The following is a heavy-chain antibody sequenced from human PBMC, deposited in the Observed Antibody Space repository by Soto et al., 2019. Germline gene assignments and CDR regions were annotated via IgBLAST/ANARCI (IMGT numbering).Heavy chain of an antibody. CDR2: IYPSDSDT. CDR1: GYSFTRYW. D-gene: IGHD3-9*01. V-gene: IGHV5-51*01. Sequence: PGESLKISCKASGYSFTRYWIGWVRQMPGKGLEWMGIIYPSDSDTRYSPSFQGQVTISADTSIRTAYLQWSSMKASDTAMYYCVRHGAGYNIFTGYYSGGFDSWGQGTLVTVSS. CDR3: VRHGAGYNIFTGYYSGGFDS. J-gene: IGHJ4*02.